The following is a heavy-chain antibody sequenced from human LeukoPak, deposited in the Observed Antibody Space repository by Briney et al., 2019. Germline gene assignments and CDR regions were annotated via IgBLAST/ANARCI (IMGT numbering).Heavy chain of an antibody. CDR3: AREKITMVRGVTGRGLMDV. D-gene: IGHD3-10*01. Sequence: GGSLRLSCAASGFTFSSYEMNWVRQAPGKGLEWVSYISSSGSTIYYADSVKGRFTISRDNAKNSLYLQMNSLRAEDTAVYYCAREKITMVRGVTGRGLMDVWGKGTTVTISS. CDR1: GFTFSSYE. V-gene: IGHV3-48*03. CDR2: ISSSGSTI. J-gene: IGHJ6*03.